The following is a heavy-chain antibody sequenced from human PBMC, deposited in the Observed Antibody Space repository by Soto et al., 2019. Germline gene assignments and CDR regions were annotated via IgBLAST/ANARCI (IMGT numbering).Heavy chain of an antibody. D-gene: IGHD6-6*01. J-gene: IGHJ4*02. CDR2: IRSKAYSGTT. CDR1: GFTFGDYA. V-gene: IGHV3-49*03. CDR3: TRAWEYSSSSDFDY. Sequence: LRLSCTASGFTFGDYAMSWFRQAPGKGLEWVGFIRSKAYSGTTEYAASVKGRFTISRDDSKSIAYLQMNSLKTEDTAVYYCTRAWEYSSSSDFDYWGQGTLVTVSS.